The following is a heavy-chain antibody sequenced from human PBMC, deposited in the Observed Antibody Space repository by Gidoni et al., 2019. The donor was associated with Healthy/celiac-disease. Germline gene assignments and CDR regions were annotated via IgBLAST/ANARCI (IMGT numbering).Heavy chain of an antibody. Sequence: QVQLVQSGAEVKKPGSSVKVSCKASGGTFSSYAISWVRQAPGQGLEWMGRIIPILGIANYAQKFQGRVTITADKSTITAYMELSSLRSEDTAVYYCARDPGGGPTFDYWGQGTLVTVSS. CDR3: ARDPGGGPTFDY. V-gene: IGHV1-69*04. CDR2: IIPILGIA. CDR1: GGTFSSYA. D-gene: IGHD2-15*01. J-gene: IGHJ4*02.